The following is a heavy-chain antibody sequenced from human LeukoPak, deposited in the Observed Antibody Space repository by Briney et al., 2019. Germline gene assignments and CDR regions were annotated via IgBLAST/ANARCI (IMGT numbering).Heavy chain of an antibody. J-gene: IGHJ4*02. CDR1: GDSVNSADYY. CDR3: VRATRHDVVVFDF. CDR2: IYYSGIT. D-gene: IGHD2-21*01. Sequence: SETLSLTCNVSGDSVNSADYYWRWIRQPPGKGLEWIAYIYYSGITYYRPSLKSRVSISVDKSKNQFSLRLSSVSAADTAVYYCVRATRHDVVVFDFWGQGTLVTVSS. V-gene: IGHV4-30-4*01.